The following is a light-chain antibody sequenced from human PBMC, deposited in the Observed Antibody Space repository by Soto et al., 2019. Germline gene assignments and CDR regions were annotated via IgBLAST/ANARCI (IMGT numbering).Light chain of an antibody. CDR1: NSNIGAGYD. CDR2: NNN. CDR3: QSYDTIGLSAVV. Sequence: QSVLTQPPSVSGAPGQRVTISCTGSNSNIGAGYDVHWYQQLPGTAPKFLISNNNNRPSGVPDRFSASRSGTSASLAITGLQAEDEAEYYCQSYDTIGLSAVVFGGVTKLTVL. V-gene: IGLV1-40*01. J-gene: IGLJ2*01.